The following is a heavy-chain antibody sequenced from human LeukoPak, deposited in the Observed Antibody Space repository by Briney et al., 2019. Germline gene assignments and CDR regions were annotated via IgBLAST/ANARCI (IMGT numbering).Heavy chain of an antibody. J-gene: IGHJ4*02. CDR3: AREGSGYAGDV. D-gene: IGHD5-12*01. CDR2: ISSSSSYI. Sequence: KSGGSLRLSCAASGFTFSSYSMNWVRQAPGKGLEWVSSISSSSSYIYYADSVKGRFTISRDNAKNSLYLQMNSLRAEDTAVYYCAREGSGYAGDVWGQGTLVTVSS. V-gene: IGHV3-21*01. CDR1: GFTFSSYS.